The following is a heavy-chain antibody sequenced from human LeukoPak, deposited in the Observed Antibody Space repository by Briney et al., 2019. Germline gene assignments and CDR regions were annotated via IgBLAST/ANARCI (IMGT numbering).Heavy chain of an antibody. V-gene: IGHV1-18*01. CDR3: ARDPPDYDFWSGYPPFDY. J-gene: IGHJ4*02. D-gene: IGHD3-3*01. Sequence: ASVKVSCKASGGTFSSYGISWVRQAPGQGLEWMGWISAYNGNTNYAQKLQGRVTMTTDTSTSTAYMELRSLRSDDTAVYYCARDPPDYDFWSGYPPFDYWGQGTLVTVSS. CDR2: ISAYNGNT. CDR1: GGTFSSYG.